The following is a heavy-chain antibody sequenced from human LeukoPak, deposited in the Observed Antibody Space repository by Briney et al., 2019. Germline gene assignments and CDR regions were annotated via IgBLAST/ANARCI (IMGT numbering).Heavy chain of an antibody. Sequence: PSETLSLTCTVSGGSINSDNYYWSWIRQPAGKGLEWIGRIHTNGRPNYHPSLKSRVTMSLDTSKTQFSLELSSVTAADTAVYYCASSSVISSSPYYFDYWGQGTLVTVSS. V-gene: IGHV4-61*02. CDR3: ASSSVISSSPYYFDY. CDR2: IHTNGRP. J-gene: IGHJ4*02. D-gene: IGHD2-2*01. CDR1: GGSINSDNYY.